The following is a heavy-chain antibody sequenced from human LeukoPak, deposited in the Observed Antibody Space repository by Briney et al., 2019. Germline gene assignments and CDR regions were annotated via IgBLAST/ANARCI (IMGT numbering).Heavy chain of an antibody. CDR3: AKTYYYSSGSYYKFLDY. V-gene: IGHV3-48*03. J-gene: IGHJ4*02. CDR2: ISSSGSSI. Sequence: PGGSLRLSCAASGFTFSSYEMNWVRQAPGKGLEWVSYISSSGSSIYYADSVKGRFTISRDNAKNSLYLQMNSLRAEDTAVYYCAKTYYYSSGSYYKFLDYWGQGTLVTVSS. D-gene: IGHD3-10*01. CDR1: GFTFSSYE.